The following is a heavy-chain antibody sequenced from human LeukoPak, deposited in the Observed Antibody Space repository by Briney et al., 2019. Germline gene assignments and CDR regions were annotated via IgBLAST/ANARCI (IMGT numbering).Heavy chain of an antibody. Sequence: GGSLRLSCAASGFTFSSYGMHWVRQAPGKGLEWVAVIWYDGSNKYYADSVKGRFTISRDNSKNTLYLQMNSLKAEDTAVYYCARDGVDYDDAFDIWGQGTMVTVSS. CDR1: GFTFSSYG. D-gene: IGHD4-17*01. J-gene: IGHJ3*02. V-gene: IGHV3-33*01. CDR2: IWYDGSNK. CDR3: ARDGVDYDDAFDI.